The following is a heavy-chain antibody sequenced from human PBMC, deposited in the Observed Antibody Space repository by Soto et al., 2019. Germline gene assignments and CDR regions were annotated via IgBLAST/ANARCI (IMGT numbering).Heavy chain of an antibody. CDR1: GGSISSGGYY. V-gene: IGHV4-31*03. Sequence: SETLSLTCTVSGGSISSGGYYWSWIRQHPGKGLEWIGYIYYSGSTYYNPSLKSRVTISVDTSKNQFSLKLSSVTAADTAVYYCARGDYPAGDVWGQGTTVTVSS. J-gene: IGHJ6*02. D-gene: IGHD4-17*01. CDR2: IYYSGST. CDR3: ARGDYPAGDV.